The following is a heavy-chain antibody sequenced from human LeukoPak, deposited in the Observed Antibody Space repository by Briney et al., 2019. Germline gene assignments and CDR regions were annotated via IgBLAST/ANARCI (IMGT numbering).Heavy chain of an antibody. D-gene: IGHD6-19*01. Sequence: ASVKVSCKASGYTFTGYYMHWVRQAPGQGLEWMGWINPNSGATNYAQKFQGRVSMTGDTSISTAYMELSRLRSDDTAVHCAREVFDLWLDTNWFDPWGQGTLVTVSS. CDR1: GYTFTGYY. J-gene: IGHJ5*02. CDR3: AREVFDLWLDTNWFDP. V-gene: IGHV1-2*02. CDR2: INPNSGAT.